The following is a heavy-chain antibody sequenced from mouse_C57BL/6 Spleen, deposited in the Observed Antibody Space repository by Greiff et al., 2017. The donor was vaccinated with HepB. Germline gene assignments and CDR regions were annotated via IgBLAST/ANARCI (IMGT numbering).Heavy chain of an antibody. D-gene: IGHD1-1*01. CDR1: GYTFTSYW. J-gene: IGHJ4*01. Sequence: QVQLQQPGAALVRPGTSVKLSCKASGYTFTSYWMHWVKQRPGQGLEWIGVIDPSDSYTNYNQKFKGKATLTVDTSSSTAYMQLSSLTSEDSAVYYCAREGLLRMDYWGQGTSVTVSS. V-gene: IGHV1-59*01. CDR2: IDPSDSYT. CDR3: AREGLLRMDY.